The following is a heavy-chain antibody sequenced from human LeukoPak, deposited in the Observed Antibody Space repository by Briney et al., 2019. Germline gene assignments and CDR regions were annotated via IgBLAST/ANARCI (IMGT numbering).Heavy chain of an antibody. CDR3: ARVKNVVIPAASSNWFDP. CDR1: GYSFTSYW. CDR2: IYPGDSDT. J-gene: IGHJ5*02. D-gene: IGHD2-2*01. V-gene: IGHV5-51*01. Sequence: GESLKISCKGSGYSFTSYWIGWVRQMPGKGLDWMGIIYPGDSDTRYSPSFQGQVTISADKSISTAYLQWSSLKASDTSMSYCARVKNVVIPAASSNWFDPWGQGTLVTVSS.